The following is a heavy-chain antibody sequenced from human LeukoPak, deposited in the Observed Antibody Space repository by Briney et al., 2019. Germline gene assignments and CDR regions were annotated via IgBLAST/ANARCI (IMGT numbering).Heavy chain of an antibody. CDR3: ARDRGWAGYSYGFYY. CDR1: GGTFSSYA. J-gene: IGHJ4*02. D-gene: IGHD5-18*01. CDR2: IIPIFGTA. V-gene: IGHV1-69*13. Sequence: GASVKVSCKASGGTFSSYAISWVRQAPGQGLEWMGGIIPIFGTANCAQKFQGRVTITADESTSTAYMELSSLRSEDTAVYYCARDRGWAGYSYGFYYWGQGTLVTVSS.